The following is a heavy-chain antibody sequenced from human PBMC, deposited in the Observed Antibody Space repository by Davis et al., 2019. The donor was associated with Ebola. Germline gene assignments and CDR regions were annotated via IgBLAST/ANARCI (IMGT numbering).Heavy chain of an antibody. CDR1: GYTFTDYN. CDR2: VILKSGAT. J-gene: IGHJ4*02. Sequence: ASVKVSCKASGYTFTDYNIHWMRQAPGQGLDLLGRVILKSGATNYAQKFQGRVTMTRDTSISTVYMELSSLRYDDTADYYCARGHNYAHEYWGQGTLVTVSS. CDR3: ARGHNYAHEY. D-gene: IGHD4-11*01. V-gene: IGHV1-2*06.